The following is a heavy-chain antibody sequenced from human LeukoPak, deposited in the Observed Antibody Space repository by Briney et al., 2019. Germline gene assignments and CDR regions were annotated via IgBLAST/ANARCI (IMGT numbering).Heavy chain of an antibody. Sequence: AETLSLTCTVSGGSISSSSYYWGWIRQPPGKGLEWIGSIYYSGSTYYNPSLKSRVTISVDTSKNQFSLKLSSVTAADTAVYYCARVASTVVRGVPFDYWGQGTLVTVSS. V-gene: IGHV4-39*07. CDR3: ARVASTVVRGVPFDY. J-gene: IGHJ4*02. CDR1: GGSISSSSYY. CDR2: IYYSGST. D-gene: IGHD3-10*01.